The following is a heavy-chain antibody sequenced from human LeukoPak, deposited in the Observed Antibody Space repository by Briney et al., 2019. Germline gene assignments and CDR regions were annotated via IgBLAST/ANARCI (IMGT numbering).Heavy chain of an antibody. CDR1: GYTLTELP. CDR3: ATESWATNARYNWFDP. Sequence: ASVKVSCKVSGYTLTELPMHWVRQAPGKGLEWMRGFDPEDGETIYAQKFQGRVTMTEDTSTDTAYMELSSLRSEDTAVYYCATESWATNARYNWFDPWGQGTLVTVSS. D-gene: IGHD1-26*01. V-gene: IGHV1-24*01. CDR2: FDPEDGET. J-gene: IGHJ5*02.